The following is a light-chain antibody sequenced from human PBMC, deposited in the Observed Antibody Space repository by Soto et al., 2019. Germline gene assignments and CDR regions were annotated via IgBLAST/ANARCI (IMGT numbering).Light chain of an antibody. V-gene: IGKV3-20*01. Sequence: EIVLTQSPGTLSLSLGERATLSCRASQSVSSTYLAWYQQKPGQAPRLLIYGVSSRATGIPDRFSGSGSGTDFTLNISRLEPEDFAVYYCQQYGNSPRTFGPGTKVEIK. J-gene: IGKJ1*01. CDR2: GVS. CDR1: QSVSSTY. CDR3: QQYGNSPRT.